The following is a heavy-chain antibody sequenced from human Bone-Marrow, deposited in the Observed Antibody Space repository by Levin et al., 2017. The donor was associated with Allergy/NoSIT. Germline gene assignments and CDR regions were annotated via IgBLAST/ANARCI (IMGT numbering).Heavy chain of an antibody. CDR2: IWYDVRNK. Sequence: GGSLRLSCAASGFTFSTYGMHWVRQAPGKGLEWISVIWYDVRNKYYADSVKGRFSISRDNSKDTLYLQMNNLRAGDTAVYYCARGVGDNWNDVDFEYWGQGTQVTVSS. D-gene: IGHD1-1*01. J-gene: IGHJ4*02. CDR3: ARGVGDNWNDVDFEY. V-gene: IGHV3-33*01. CDR1: GFTFSTYG.